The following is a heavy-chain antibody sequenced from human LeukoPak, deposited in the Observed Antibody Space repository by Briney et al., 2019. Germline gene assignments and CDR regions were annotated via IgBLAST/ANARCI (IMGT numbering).Heavy chain of an antibody. D-gene: IGHD6-13*01. CDR3: ASSTLAAAEIDY. Sequence: GGSLRLSCAAPGFTFDDYAMHWVRQASGKGLEWVSLISWDGGSTYYADSVKGRFTISRDNSKNSLYLQMNSLRAEDTALYYCASSTLAAAEIDYWGQGTLVTVSS. V-gene: IGHV3-43D*03. CDR2: ISWDGGST. J-gene: IGHJ4*02. CDR1: GFTFDDYA.